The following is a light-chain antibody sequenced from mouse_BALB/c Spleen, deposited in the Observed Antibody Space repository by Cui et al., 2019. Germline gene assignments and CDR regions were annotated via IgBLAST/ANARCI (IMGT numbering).Light chain of an antibody. CDR2: WAS. CDR1: QDVGTA. CDR3: QQYSSYTLT. V-gene: IGKV6-23*01. J-gene: IGKJ5*01. Sequence: DIVMTQSHKLTSTSVGDRVSITCKASQDVGTAVAWYQQKPGQSPKLLIYWASTRHTGVPDRFTGSGSGTDFTLTISNVQSEDLADYFCQQYSSYTLTFGAGTKLELK.